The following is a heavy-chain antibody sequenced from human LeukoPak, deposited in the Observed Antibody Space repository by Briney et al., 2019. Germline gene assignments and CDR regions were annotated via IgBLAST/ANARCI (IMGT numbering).Heavy chain of an antibody. V-gene: IGHV3-49*04. Sequence: GGSLRLSCTASGFTFGDYGMSWVRQAPGKGLEWVGFIRSKAYGGTTEYAASVKGRFTISRDGSKSIAYLQMNSLKIEDTAVYYCTRRYCSSSCYFDYWGQGTLVTVSS. D-gene: IGHD2-2*01. J-gene: IGHJ4*02. CDR1: GFTFGDYG. CDR3: TRRYCSSSCYFDY. CDR2: IRSKAYGGTT.